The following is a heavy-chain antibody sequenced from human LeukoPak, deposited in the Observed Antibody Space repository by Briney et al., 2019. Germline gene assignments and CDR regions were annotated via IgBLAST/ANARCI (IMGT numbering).Heavy chain of an antibody. Sequence: PSETLSLTCTVSGGSINSYYWSWIRQPPGKGLECIGYIHYTGSTNYNPSLKSRVTISVDASKNQFSLNLKSVTPEDTAVYYCARNLIPEQLVLNFWGQGTLVTVSS. CDR1: GGSINSYY. CDR3: ARNLIPEQLVLNF. CDR2: IHYTGST. D-gene: IGHD6-13*01. J-gene: IGHJ4*02. V-gene: IGHV4-59*01.